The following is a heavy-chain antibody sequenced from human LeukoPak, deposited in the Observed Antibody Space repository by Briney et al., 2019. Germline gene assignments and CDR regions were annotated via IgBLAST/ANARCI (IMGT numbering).Heavy chain of an antibody. CDR2: ISSSSSAK. V-gene: IGHV3-48*04. CDR3: ARDGWDTAMVTGKAPGY. Sequence: GGSLRLSCAASGFTFSSYSMNWVRQAPGKGLEWVSYISSSSSAKYYADSVKGRFTISRDNAKNSLYLQLNSLRAEDTAVYYCARDGWDTAMVTGKAPGYWGQGTLVTVSS. D-gene: IGHD5-18*01. CDR1: GFTFSSYS. J-gene: IGHJ4*02.